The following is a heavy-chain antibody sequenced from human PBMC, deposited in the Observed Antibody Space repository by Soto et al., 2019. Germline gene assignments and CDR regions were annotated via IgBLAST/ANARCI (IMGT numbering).Heavy chain of an antibody. D-gene: IGHD2-2*01. Sequence: EVQLVESGGGLVKPGGSLRLSCAASGFTFSSYRMNWVRQAPGKGLEWVSSISSSSSYIYYADSVKGRFTISRDNAKNSLYLQMNSLSAEDTAVYYCARDMQPEITGFGYWGQGTLVTVSS. CDR3: ARDMQPEITGFGY. CDR1: GFTFSSYR. V-gene: IGHV3-21*01. J-gene: IGHJ4*02. CDR2: ISSSSSYI.